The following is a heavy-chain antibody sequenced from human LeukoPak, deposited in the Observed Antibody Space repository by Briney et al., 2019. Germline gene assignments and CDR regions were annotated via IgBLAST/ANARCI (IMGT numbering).Heavy chain of an antibody. CDR1: GFTFSSYG. Sequence: GGSLRLSCAASGFTFSSYGMHWVRQAPGKGLEWVAVIWYDGSSKYYADSVKGRFTISRDNSKDTLYLQMNSLRAEDTAVYYCARDLPSTSLSTPPTFDYWGQGTLVTVSS. CDR2: IWYDGSSK. D-gene: IGHD2-15*01. CDR3: ARDLPSTSLSTPPTFDY. V-gene: IGHV3-33*01. J-gene: IGHJ4*02.